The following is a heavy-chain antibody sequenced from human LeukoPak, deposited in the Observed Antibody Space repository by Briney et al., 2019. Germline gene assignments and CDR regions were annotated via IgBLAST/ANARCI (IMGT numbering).Heavy chain of an antibody. CDR2: INPNSGGT. J-gene: IGHJ4*02. CDR1: GYTFTGYY. CDR3: ARRSDIVATGFDY. V-gene: IGHV1-2*02. D-gene: IGHD5-12*01. Sequence: ASVKVSCKASGYTFTGYYMHWVRQALGQGLEWMGWINPNSGGTNYAQKFQGRVTMTRDTSISTAYMELSRLRSDDTAVYYCARRSDIVATGFDYWGQGTLVTVSS.